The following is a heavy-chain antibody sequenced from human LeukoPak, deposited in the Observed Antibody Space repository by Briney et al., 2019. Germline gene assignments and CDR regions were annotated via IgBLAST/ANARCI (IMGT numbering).Heavy chain of an antibody. Sequence: ASVKVSCKASGYTFTSNAISWVRQAPGQGLEWMGWISAYNGNTNYAQKLQGRVTMTTDTSTRTAYVELRSLRSDDTAVYYCARVWELGIYCSSTSCQTYYFDYWGQGTLVTVSS. D-gene: IGHD2-2*01. J-gene: IGHJ4*02. V-gene: IGHV1-18*01. CDR3: ARVWELGIYCSSTSCQTYYFDY. CDR2: ISAYNGNT. CDR1: GYTFTSNA.